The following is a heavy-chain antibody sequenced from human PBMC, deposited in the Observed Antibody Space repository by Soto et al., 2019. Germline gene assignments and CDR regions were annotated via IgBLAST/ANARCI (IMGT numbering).Heavy chain of an antibody. V-gene: IGHV3-48*01. Sequence: PGGSLRLSCSASGFTFSSYAMHWVRQAPGKGLEYVSYISSSSSTIYYADSVKGRFTISRDNSKNTLYLQINSLRAEDTAVYYCARESLSDFWSGYYHFDYWGQGTLVTVSS. D-gene: IGHD3-3*01. CDR2: ISSSSSTI. J-gene: IGHJ4*02. CDR3: ARESLSDFWSGYYHFDY. CDR1: GFTFSSYA.